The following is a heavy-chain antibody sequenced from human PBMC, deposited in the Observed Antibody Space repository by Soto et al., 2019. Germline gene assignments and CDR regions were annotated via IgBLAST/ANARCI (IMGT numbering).Heavy chain of an antibody. CDR2: IYDTGISGYTPST. J-gene: IGHJ6*02. CDR3: ARGEDAFFYYGLDV. Sequence: PSEALSLTCTVSGGSITSSYWSWIRRPPGKGLEWIAYIYDTGISGYTPSTSYNPSLKSRVTMSVDTPKSQFSLKLTSVTAADTAVYYCARGEDAFFYYGLDVWGQGITVTVSS. V-gene: IGHV4-59*01. CDR1: GGSITSSY.